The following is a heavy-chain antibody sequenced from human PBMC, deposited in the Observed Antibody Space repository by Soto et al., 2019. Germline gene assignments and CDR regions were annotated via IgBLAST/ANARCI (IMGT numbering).Heavy chain of an antibody. V-gene: IGHV3-23*01. CDR3: ASHGSGSLYYYYYGMDV. CDR1: GFTFSNYV. D-gene: IGHD3-10*01. J-gene: IGHJ6*02. Sequence: GGSLRLSCVASGFTFSNYVMTWVRQAPGKGPEWVSVINGRGGTTYYADSVKGRFTISRDNAKNSLSLQMNGLRAEDTAVYYCASHGSGSLYYYYYGMDVWGQGTTVTVSS. CDR2: INGRGGTT.